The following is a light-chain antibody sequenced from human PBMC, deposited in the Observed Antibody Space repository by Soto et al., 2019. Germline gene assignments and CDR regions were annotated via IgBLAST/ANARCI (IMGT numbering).Light chain of an antibody. V-gene: IGLV2-14*01. CDR3: SSYTSSSTS. J-gene: IGLJ2*01. Sequence: QSALTQPASASGSPGQSITISCTGTSSDVGGYNYVSWYQQHPGKAPKLMIYDVSNRPSGVSNRFSGSKSGNTASLTISGLQAEDEADYYCSSYTSSSTSFGGGTKVTVL. CDR2: DVS. CDR1: SSDVGGYNY.